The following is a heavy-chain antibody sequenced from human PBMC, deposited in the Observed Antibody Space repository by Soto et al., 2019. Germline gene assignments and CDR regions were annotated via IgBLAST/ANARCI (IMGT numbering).Heavy chain of an antibody. CDR1: GGSFSGYY. CDR3: ARAGPTVTLYYYYYGMDV. Sequence: SETLSLTCAAYGGSFSGYYWSWIRQSPGKGLEWIGEINHSGSTNYNPSLKSRVTISVDTSKNQFSLKLGSVTAADTAVYYCARAGPTVTLYYYYYGMDVWGQGTTVTVSS. CDR2: INHSGST. V-gene: IGHV4-34*01. D-gene: IGHD4-17*01. J-gene: IGHJ6*02.